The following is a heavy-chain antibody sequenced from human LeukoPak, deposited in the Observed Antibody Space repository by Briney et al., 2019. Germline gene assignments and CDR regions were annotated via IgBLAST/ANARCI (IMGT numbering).Heavy chain of an antibody. Sequence: ASVKVSCKVSGYTLTELSMHWVRQAPGKWLEWMGGFDPEDGETIYAQKFQGRVTMTEDTSTDTAYMELSSLRSEDTAVYYCATGKEFGGFNAFDIWGQGTMVTVSS. CDR1: GYTLTELS. D-gene: IGHD3-10*01. J-gene: IGHJ3*02. CDR2: FDPEDGET. V-gene: IGHV1-24*01. CDR3: ATGKEFGGFNAFDI.